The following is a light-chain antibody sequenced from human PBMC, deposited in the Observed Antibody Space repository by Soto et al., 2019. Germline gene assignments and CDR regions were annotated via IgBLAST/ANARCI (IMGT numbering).Light chain of an antibody. CDR2: AAS. CDR3: QQLNSYPPSIT. CDR1: QGISSY. J-gene: IGKJ5*01. Sequence: DIQLTQSPSFLSASVGDRVTITCRASQGISSYLAWYQQKPGKAPKVLIYAASTLQSGVPPRFSGSGSGTEFTLTISSLQPADFATYYCQQLNSYPPSITFGQGTRLEIK. V-gene: IGKV1-9*01.